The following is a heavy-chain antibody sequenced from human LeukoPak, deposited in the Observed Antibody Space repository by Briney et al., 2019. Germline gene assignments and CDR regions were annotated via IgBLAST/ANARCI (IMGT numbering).Heavy chain of an antibody. CDR1: GFVFSTHS. J-gene: IGHJ5*01. V-gene: IGHV3-21*01. Sequence: GGSLRLSCAASGFVFSTHSMNRVRQAPGKGLEWVSWISSSNGDIYYADSVRGRFTISRDDAKKSLYLQMNSLRAEDTAVYYCVRDADGGNSWFDSWGQGTLVTVSS. D-gene: IGHD4-23*01. CDR3: VRDADGGNSWFDS. CDR2: ISSSNGDI.